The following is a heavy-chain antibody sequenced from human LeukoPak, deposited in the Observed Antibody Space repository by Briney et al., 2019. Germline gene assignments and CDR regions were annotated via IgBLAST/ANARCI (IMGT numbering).Heavy chain of an antibody. Sequence: SQTLSLTCAISGDSVSSTNAAWTWIGQSPSRGLEWLGRTYCRSKWYNDYAVSVKSRITINPDTSKNQFSLQLKSVTPEDTAVYYCAREQWRSGWYDYWGQGTLVTVSS. CDR2: TYCRSKWYN. J-gene: IGHJ4*02. D-gene: IGHD6-19*01. CDR3: AREQWRSGWYDY. V-gene: IGHV6-1*01. CDR1: GDSVSSTNAA.